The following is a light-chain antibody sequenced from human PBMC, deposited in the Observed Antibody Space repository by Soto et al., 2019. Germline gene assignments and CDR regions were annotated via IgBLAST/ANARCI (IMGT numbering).Light chain of an antibody. CDR2: DVT. V-gene: IGLV2-14*03. Sequence: QSVLTQPASVSGSPGQSITISCTGTSSDVGGYDYVSWYQQHPGKAPKLIIYDVTNRPSGFSDRFSGSKSDNTASLTISGLQAEDEADYYCSSYTSINTRVFGIGTKVTVL. CDR3: SSYTSINTRV. CDR1: SSDVGGYDY. J-gene: IGLJ1*01.